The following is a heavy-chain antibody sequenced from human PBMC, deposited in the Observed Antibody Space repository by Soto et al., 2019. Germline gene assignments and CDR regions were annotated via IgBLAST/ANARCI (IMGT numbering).Heavy chain of an antibody. D-gene: IGHD6-6*01. Sequence: PGESLKISCKASGYTFTSYWIAWVRQMPGKGLEWMGIIYPGDSDTRYSPSFQGQVSISVDKSISTAYLQWSSLKSSDTAIYYCERHTHPGSSAYGIDYWGQGTLVTVSS. CDR3: ERHTHPGSSAYGIDY. V-gene: IGHV5-51*01. CDR2: IYPGDSDT. CDR1: GYTFTSYW. J-gene: IGHJ4*02.